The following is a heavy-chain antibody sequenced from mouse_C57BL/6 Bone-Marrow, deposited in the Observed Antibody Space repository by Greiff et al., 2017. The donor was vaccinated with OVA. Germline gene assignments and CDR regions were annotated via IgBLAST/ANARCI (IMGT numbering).Heavy chain of an antibody. CDR1: GYTFTSYW. Sequence: QVQLQQPGAELVKPGASVKLSCKASGYTFTSYWMHWVKQRPGQGLEWIGMIHPNSGSTNYNEKFKSKATLTVDKSSSTAYMQLSSLTSEDSAVYYCAKYDGDYCYIDYWGPGTSVTVSS. D-gene: IGHD2-13*01. CDR3: AKYDGDYCYIDY. V-gene: IGHV1-64*01. CDR2: IHPNSGST. J-gene: IGHJ4*01.